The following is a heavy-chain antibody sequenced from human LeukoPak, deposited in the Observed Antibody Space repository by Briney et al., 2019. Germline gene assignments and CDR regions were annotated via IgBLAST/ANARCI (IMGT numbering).Heavy chain of an antibody. J-gene: IGHJ6*03. Sequence: SGTLSLTCAVSGGSITSSNWWSWVRQSPGKGLEWIGEIYHTGNTNYNPSLTSRLTISVDKSKNQFSLMLNSVTAADTAVYYCASAADEHTSFGYSYGYDSNYYYYMDVWGKGTTVTVSS. D-gene: IGHD5-18*01. CDR2: IYHTGNT. CDR1: GGSITSSNW. V-gene: IGHV4-4*02. CDR3: ASAADEHTSFGYSYGYDSNYYYYMDV.